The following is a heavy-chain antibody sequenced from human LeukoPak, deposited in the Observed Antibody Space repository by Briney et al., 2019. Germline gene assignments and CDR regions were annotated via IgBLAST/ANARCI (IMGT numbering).Heavy chain of an antibody. CDR2: ISGSDGTI. D-gene: IGHD1-1*01. CDR3: TRKFPGTVYFDD. Sequence: PGGSLRLSCVASGFIFSSYKMNWVRQAPGKGLEWVSFISGSDGTIYYADSVKGRFTISRDNAKKSVYLQMNSLRAEDTAVYYCTRKFPGTVYFDDWGQGTLVTVSS. V-gene: IGHV3-48*03. J-gene: IGHJ4*02. CDR1: GFIFSSYK.